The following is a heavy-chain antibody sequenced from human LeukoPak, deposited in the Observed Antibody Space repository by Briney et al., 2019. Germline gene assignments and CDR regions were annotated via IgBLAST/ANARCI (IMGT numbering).Heavy chain of an antibody. CDR1: GFTFSSYV. CDR2: IWYDGSNK. Sequence: GGSLRLSCAASGFTFSSYVMHWVRQAPGKGLEWVAVIWYDGSNKFYADSVKGRFTISRDNSKNTLYLQMNSLRAEDTAVYYCAKDHPGYHYGMDVWGQGTTVTVSS. J-gene: IGHJ6*02. D-gene: IGHD1-1*01. CDR3: AKDHPGYHYGMDV. V-gene: IGHV3-33*06.